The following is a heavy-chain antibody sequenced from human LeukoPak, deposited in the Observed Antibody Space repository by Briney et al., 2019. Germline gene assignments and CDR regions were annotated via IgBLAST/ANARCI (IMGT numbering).Heavy chain of an antibody. CDR1: GFTFSNAW. D-gene: IGHD4-11*01. CDR3: ASTIVTTVYPPGWYFDL. J-gene: IGHJ2*01. V-gene: IGHV3-21*06. CDR2: ISSRSRDV. Sequence: GGSLRLSCAASGFTFSNAWMSWVRQTPGKGLEWVSSISSRSRDVYYADSVKGRFTISRDNTKSSLFLQMDSLRAEDTAVYYCASTIVTTVYPPGWYFDLWGRGTQVTVSS.